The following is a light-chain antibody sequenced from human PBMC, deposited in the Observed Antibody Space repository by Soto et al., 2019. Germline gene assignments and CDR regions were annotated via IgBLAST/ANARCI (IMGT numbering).Light chain of an antibody. CDR1: QGIRTD. Sequence: AIQMTQSPSSLSASVGDRVTITCRASQGIRTDLGWYQQKPGKAPKLLIYAAFTLQSGVPSRFSGSGSGTDFTLTISSLQPEDFATYYCLQDYTYPRTFGQGTKVEIK. CDR2: AAF. V-gene: IGKV1-6*01. CDR3: LQDYTYPRT. J-gene: IGKJ1*01.